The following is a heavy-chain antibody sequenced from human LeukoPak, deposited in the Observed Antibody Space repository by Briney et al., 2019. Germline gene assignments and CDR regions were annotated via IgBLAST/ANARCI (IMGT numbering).Heavy chain of an antibody. CDR1: GYTFTGYY. CDR2: VNPNIGGT. CDR3: ARGMSGWHGAKVDY. V-gene: IGHV1-2*02. D-gene: IGHD6-19*01. J-gene: IGHJ4*02. Sequence: ASVKVSCKASGYTFTGYYMHWVRQAPGQGLEWMGGVNPNIGGTNYAQKFQGRVTMTRDTSISTAYMELSRLRSDDTAVYYCARGMSGWHGAKVDYWGQGTLVTVSS.